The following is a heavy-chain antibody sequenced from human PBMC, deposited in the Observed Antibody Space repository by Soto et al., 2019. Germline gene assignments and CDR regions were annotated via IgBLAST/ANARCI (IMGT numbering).Heavy chain of an antibody. J-gene: IGHJ4*02. D-gene: IGHD3-10*01. CDR2: ISNSGRT. CDR3: ARADYATGSYYPDY. CDR1: GGSVRRGNYY. V-gene: IGHV4-31*03. Sequence: QVQLQESGPGLVKPSQTLSLTCTVSGGSVRRGNYYWSWIRQFPGKGLEWTGYISNSGRTHYNPSLMSRITILVDTSKNQFFLELRSVTAADTALYYCARADYATGSYYPDYWGQGTLVTVSS.